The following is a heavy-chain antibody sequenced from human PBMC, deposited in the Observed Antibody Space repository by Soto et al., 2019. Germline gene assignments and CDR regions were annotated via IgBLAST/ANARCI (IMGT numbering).Heavy chain of an antibody. CDR3: ARPIGYYYDSSGFHPFDY. Sequence: PGESLEISCRRSGYSFTGYWIRWVRQMPGKGLEWMGIIYPGDSDTRYSPSFQGQVTISADKFISTAYLQWSSLRASDTAMYYCARPIGYYYDSSGFHPFDYWGQGTLVTVSS. V-gene: IGHV5-51*01. J-gene: IGHJ4*02. D-gene: IGHD3-22*01. CDR2: IYPGDSDT. CDR1: GYSFTGYW.